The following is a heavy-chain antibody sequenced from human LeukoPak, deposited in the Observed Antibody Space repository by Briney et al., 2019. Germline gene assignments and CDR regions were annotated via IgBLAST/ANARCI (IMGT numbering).Heavy chain of an antibody. J-gene: IGHJ1*01. Sequence: SETLSLTCAVYGGSFSGYYWSWIRQPPGKGLEWIGEINHSGSTNYNSSLKSRVTISVDTSKNQFSLKLSSVTAADTAVYYCASTDYYGSGSHPYFQHWGQGTLVTVSS. D-gene: IGHD3-10*01. V-gene: IGHV4-34*01. CDR3: ASTDYYGSGSHPYFQH. CDR1: GGSFSGYY. CDR2: INHSGST.